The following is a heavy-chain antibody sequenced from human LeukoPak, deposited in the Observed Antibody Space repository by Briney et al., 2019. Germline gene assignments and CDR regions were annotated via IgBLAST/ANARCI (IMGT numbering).Heavy chain of an antibody. CDR3: ARQQQLGPYYNHYMDV. CDR2: MNPNSGNT. V-gene: IGHV1-8*01. CDR1: GYTFTNYD. Sequence: ASVKVSCKASGYTFTNYDINWVGQATRQGPEWMGWMNPNSGNTGYAQRSQGRVTMTRNTSISTAYMELSSLRSEDTAVYYCARQQQLGPYYNHYMDVWGKGTTVTISS. D-gene: IGHD6-13*01. J-gene: IGHJ6*03.